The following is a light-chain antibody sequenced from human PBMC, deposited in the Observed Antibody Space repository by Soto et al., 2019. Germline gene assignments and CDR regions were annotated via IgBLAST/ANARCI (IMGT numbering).Light chain of an antibody. CDR3: RSYAGSNNYV. J-gene: IGLJ1*01. CDR1: SSDVGGYNY. Sequence: QSALTQPPSASGSPGQSVTISCTGTSSDVGGYNYVSWYQQHPGKAPKLMIYEVSKRPSGVPDRFSGSKSGNTASLTVPGLQAEDEADYYCRSYAGSNNYVFGTGTKATVL. CDR2: EVS. V-gene: IGLV2-8*01.